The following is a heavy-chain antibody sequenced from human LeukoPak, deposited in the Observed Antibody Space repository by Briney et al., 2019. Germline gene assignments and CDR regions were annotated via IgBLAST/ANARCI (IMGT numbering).Heavy chain of an antibody. CDR1: GGSISSGSYY. CDR3: AREGFGTNGVYHYYYYMDV. Sequence: SETLSLTCSVSGGSISSGSYYWSWIRQPAGKGLEWIGRIYTSGSTNYNPSLKSRVTISVDTSRNQFPLKLSSVTAADTAVYYCAREGFGTNGVYHYYYYMDVWGKGTTVTVSS. J-gene: IGHJ6*03. V-gene: IGHV4-61*02. CDR2: IYTSGST. D-gene: IGHD2-8*01.